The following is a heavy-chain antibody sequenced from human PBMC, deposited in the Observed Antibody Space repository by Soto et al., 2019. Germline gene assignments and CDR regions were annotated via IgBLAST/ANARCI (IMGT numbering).Heavy chain of an antibody. J-gene: IGHJ4*02. D-gene: IGHD2-15*01. Sequence: GGSLRLSCAASGFTFSSYGMHWVRQAPGKGLEWVAVIWYDGSNKYYADSVKGRFTISRDNSKNTLYLQMNSLRAEDTAVYYCARDLEYCSGGSCYYFDYWGQGTLVTVSS. CDR3: ARDLEYCSGGSCYYFDY. CDR1: GFTFSSYG. CDR2: IWYDGSNK. V-gene: IGHV3-33*01.